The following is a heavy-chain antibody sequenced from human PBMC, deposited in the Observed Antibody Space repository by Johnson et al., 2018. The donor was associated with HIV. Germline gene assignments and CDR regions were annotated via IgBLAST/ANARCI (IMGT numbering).Heavy chain of an antibody. CDR3: VRGYYYDSGGYYDAFDI. CDR2: ISSSGSIT. CDR1: GFTFSDFY. J-gene: IGHJ3*02. Sequence: QVQLVESGGGLVQPGGSLRLSCAAYGFTFSDFYISWLRQAPGTGLEWISYISSSGSITYYAYFVKASFTISRDNAKTSLYLQMHRLRAADTALYYFVRGYYYDSGGYYDAFDIWGQGTMVTVSS. D-gene: IGHD3-22*01. V-gene: IGHV3-11*01.